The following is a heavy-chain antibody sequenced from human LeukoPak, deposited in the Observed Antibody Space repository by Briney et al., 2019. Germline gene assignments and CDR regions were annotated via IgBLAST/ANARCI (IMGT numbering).Heavy chain of an antibody. D-gene: IGHD3-10*01. CDR1: GFTFSSYA. J-gene: IGHJ4*02. Sequence: GGSLRLSCAASGFTFSSYAMSWVRQAPGKGLEWVSAISGSGGSTYYADSVKGRFTISRGNSKNTLYLQMSSLRAGDTAVYYCAKAGHYGSGSYYSDYWGRGTLVTVSP. CDR2: ISGSGGST. CDR3: AKAGHYGSGSYYSDY. V-gene: IGHV3-23*01.